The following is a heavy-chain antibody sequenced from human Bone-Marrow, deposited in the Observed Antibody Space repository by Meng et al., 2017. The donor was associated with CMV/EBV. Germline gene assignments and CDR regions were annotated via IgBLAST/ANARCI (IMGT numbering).Heavy chain of an antibody. J-gene: IGHJ4*02. V-gene: IGHV4-39*02. CDR1: GGSISSSSYY. D-gene: IGHD6-19*01. CDR2: IYYSGST. Sequence: GSLRLSCTVSGGSISSSSYYWGWIRQPPGKGLEWIGSIYYSGSTYYNPSLKSRVTISVDTSKNQFSLKLSSVTAADTAVYYCARDLRQWLNYWGQGTLVTVSS. CDR3: ARDLRQWLNY.